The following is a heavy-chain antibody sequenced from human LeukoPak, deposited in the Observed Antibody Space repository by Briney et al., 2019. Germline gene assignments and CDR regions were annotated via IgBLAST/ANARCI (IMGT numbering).Heavy chain of an antibody. V-gene: IGHV4-34*01. D-gene: IGHD2-2*01. CDR3: ASHCSSTSCYGMDV. CDR2: INHSGST. CDR1: GGSFSGYY. Sequence: SETLSLTCAVYGGSFSGYYWSWIRQPPGKGLEWIGEINHSGSTNYNPSLKSRVTISVDTSKNQFSLKLSSVTAADTAVYYCASHCSSTSCYGMDVWGQGTTVTVSS. J-gene: IGHJ6*02.